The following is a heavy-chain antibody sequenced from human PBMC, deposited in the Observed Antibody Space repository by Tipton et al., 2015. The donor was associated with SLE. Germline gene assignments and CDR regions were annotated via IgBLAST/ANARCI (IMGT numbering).Heavy chain of an antibody. V-gene: IGHV4-34*01. Sequence: TLSLTCSVYGGSFTTYYWNWIRQPPGKGLEWIGDINHSGSTNYNPSLQSRVTISVDTSKNQFSLKLRSVTAADTAVYYCARLPDYFDHWGQGALVTVSS. CDR1: GGSFTTYY. CDR2: INHSGST. CDR3: ARLPDYFDH. J-gene: IGHJ4*02.